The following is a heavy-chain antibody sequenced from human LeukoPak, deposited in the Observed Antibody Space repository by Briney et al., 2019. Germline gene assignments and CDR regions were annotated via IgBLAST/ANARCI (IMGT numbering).Heavy chain of an antibody. J-gene: IGHJ6*02. Sequence: GGSLRLSCAASGFMFSSYWMNWVRQAPGKGLEWVANIKEDGSAKYYVASVKGRFTISRNNAKNSLHLQMNSLKAEDTTVYYLVMGMVVWGQGTTVTVSS. CDR1: GFMFSSYW. V-gene: IGHV3-7*05. CDR2: IKEDGSAK. CDR3: VMGMVV.